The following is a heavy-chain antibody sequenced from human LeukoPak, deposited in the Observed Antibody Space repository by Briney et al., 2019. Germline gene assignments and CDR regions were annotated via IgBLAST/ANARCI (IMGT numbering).Heavy chain of an antibody. V-gene: IGHV4-38-2*01. D-gene: IGHD2-21*02. J-gene: IGHJ4*02. Sequence: SETLSHTRGVSGYSISSDYQWGWIRQPPGKGLEWVGSISRSGNTYYNPSLKSRVTILVDTSKSQLSLKRPSVTAADTAVYYCARRDCSSDCYKIFAYWGQGSLVTVPS. CDR3: ARRDCSSDCYKIFAY. CDR1: GYSISSDYQ. CDR2: ISRSGNT.